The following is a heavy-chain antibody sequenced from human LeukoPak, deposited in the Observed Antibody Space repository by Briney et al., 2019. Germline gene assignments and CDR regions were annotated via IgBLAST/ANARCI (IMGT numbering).Heavy chain of an antibody. Sequence: GGSLRLSCAASGFTFSSYAMTWVRQAPGKGLEWVSSISGSGGSAYYVDSVKGRFTISRDNSKNTLILQMDSLRADDTAIYYCAKILASGSGSYWGQGTLVLVSS. V-gene: IGHV3-23*01. CDR1: GFTFSSYA. CDR2: ISGSGGSA. D-gene: IGHD3-10*01. CDR3: AKILASGSGSY. J-gene: IGHJ4*02.